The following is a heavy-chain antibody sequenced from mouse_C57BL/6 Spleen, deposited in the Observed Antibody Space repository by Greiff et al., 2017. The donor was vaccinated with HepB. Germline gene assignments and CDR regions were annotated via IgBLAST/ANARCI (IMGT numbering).Heavy chain of an antibody. V-gene: IGHV1-59*01. D-gene: IGHD1-1*01. Sequence: VQLQQPGAELVRPGTSVRLSCKASGYTFTSYWMHWVKQRPGQGLEWIGVIDPSDSYTNYNQKFKGKATLTVDTSSSTAYMQLSSLTSEDSAVYYCASSYYYGSRREAMDYWGQGTSVTVSS. CDR2: IDPSDSYT. CDR1: GYTFTSYW. CDR3: ASSYYYGSRREAMDY. J-gene: IGHJ4*01.